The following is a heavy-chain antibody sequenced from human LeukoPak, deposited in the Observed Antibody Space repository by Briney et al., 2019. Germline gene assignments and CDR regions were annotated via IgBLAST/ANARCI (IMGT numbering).Heavy chain of an antibody. D-gene: IGHD3-22*01. CDR2: IYPGDSDT. CDR3: ARSSFGSGSSGYYYNYYMDV. V-gene: IGHV5-51*01. J-gene: IGHJ6*03. CDR1: GYSFTSYW. Sequence: GESLKISCKGSGYSFTSYWNGWVRQMPGKGLEWMGIIYPGDSDTRYCPYFQGQGTISADESTSTSYLQWNSLKTSDDTGDYCARSSFGSGSSGYYYNYYMDVWGKGTTVTVSS.